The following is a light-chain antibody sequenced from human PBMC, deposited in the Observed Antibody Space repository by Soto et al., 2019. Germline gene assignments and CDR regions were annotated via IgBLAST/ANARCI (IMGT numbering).Light chain of an antibody. CDR3: QKRSNWPPT. Sequence: SALPLSLSPGESATLSCRASQSVSNYLAWYQQKTGQAPRILIYDESNRATGIPDRLSGSGSGTDFTLTISRLEPEDFAVYYCQKRSNWPPTCGQGTRLEIK. CDR2: DES. CDR1: QSVSNY. J-gene: IGKJ5*01. V-gene: IGKV3-11*01.